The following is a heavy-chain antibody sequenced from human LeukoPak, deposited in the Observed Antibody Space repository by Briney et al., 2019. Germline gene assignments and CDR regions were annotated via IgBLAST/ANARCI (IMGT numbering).Heavy chain of an antibody. CDR3: ARAGCSSANCYEYWFDP. J-gene: IGHJ5*02. D-gene: IGHD2-2*01. CDR2: TIPTFGTA. V-gene: IGHV1-69*13. Sequence: ASVKVSCKASGGTFSNYAMNWVRQAPGQGLEWMGGTIPTFGTAKYAQKFQGRVTIIADESTSTAYMDLSSLRSEDTAVYYCARAGCSSANCYEYWFDPWGQGTLVTVSS. CDR1: GGTFSNYA.